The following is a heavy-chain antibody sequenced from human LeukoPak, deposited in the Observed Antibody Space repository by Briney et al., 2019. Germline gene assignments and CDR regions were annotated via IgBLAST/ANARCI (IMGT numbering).Heavy chain of an antibody. V-gene: IGHV3-74*01. Sequence: GGSLRLSCATSGFTFDRYWMHWVRQVPGKGLDWVSRISADGITTNYADSVKGRFTISRDNAKNSLYLQMNRLRAEDTAVYFCTRVDGNYLPYFHYWGQGPLVTVSS. CDR1: GFTFDRYW. CDR3: TRVDGNYLPYFHY. CDR2: ISADGITT. J-gene: IGHJ1*01. D-gene: IGHD1-26*01.